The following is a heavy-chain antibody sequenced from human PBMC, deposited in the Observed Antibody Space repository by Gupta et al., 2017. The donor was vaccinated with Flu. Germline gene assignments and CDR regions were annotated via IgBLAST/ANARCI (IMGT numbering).Heavy chain of an antibody. CDR1: GFTFSDYY. CDR2: ISSSGSTI. D-gene: IGHD6-13*01. CDR3: ARDLMRQQSVQFHYYYGMDV. J-gene: IGHJ6*02. Sequence: QVQLVESGGGLVKPGGSLRLSCAASGFTFSDYYMSWIRQAPGKGLEWVSYISSSGSTIYYADSVKGRFTISRDNAKNSLYLQMNSLRAEDTAVYYCARDLMRQQSVQFHYYYGMDVWGQGTTVTVSS. V-gene: IGHV3-11*01.